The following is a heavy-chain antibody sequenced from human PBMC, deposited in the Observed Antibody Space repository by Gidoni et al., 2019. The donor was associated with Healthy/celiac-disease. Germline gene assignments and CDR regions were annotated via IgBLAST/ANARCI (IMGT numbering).Heavy chain of an antibody. Sequence: EVQLVQSGAEVKKPGESLKIYCKGSGYSFTSYWIGWVRQMPGKGLEWLGIIYPGDSDTRYSPSFQGQVTISADKSISTAYLQWSSLKASDTAMYYCARHPSSYYDFWSGQLKGFDPWGQGTLVTVSS. CDR3: ARHPSSYYDFWSGQLKGFDP. J-gene: IGHJ5*02. CDR1: GYSFTSYW. CDR2: IYPGDSDT. V-gene: IGHV5-51*01. D-gene: IGHD3-3*01.